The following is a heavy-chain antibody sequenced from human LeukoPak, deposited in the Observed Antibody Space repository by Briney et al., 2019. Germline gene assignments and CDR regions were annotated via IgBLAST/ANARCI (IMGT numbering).Heavy chain of an antibody. D-gene: IGHD6-13*01. CDR3: ARAYYTNSWYPYFDY. CDR2: IYYSGST. J-gene: IGHJ4*02. V-gene: IGHV4-59*12. Sequence: SETLSLTCTVSGDPISSYHWSWIRQPPGKGLEWIGYIYYSGSTNYNPSLKSRVTISLDTSKNQISLKLSSVTAADTAVYYCARAYYTNSWYPYFDYWGQGTLVTVSS. CDR1: GDPISSYH.